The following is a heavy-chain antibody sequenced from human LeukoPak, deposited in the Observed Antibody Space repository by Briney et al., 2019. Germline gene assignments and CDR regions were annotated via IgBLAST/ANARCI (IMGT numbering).Heavy chain of an antibody. CDR3: VKTMVTFGGVIRTDAFDI. Sequence: GGSLRLSCSASGFTFNNFAMHWVRQAPGKGLEYVSGINNDGGSSYFADSVKSRFTISRDNSVNTLYLQMSSLRPEDTAAYYCVKTMVTFGGVIRTDAFDIWGHGTLVTVSS. V-gene: IGHV3-64D*08. D-gene: IGHD3-16*01. CDR2: INNDGGSS. J-gene: IGHJ3*02. CDR1: GFTFNNFA.